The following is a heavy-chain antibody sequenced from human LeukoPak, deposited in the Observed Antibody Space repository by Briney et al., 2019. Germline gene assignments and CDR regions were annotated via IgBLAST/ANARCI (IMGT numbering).Heavy chain of an antibody. CDR2: ISYDGSNK. CDR3: AQGGLGELSFAFDI. CDR1: GFTFSSYA. Sequence: PGGSLRLSCAASGFTFSSYAMHWVRQAPGKGLEWVAVISYDGSNKYYADSVKGRFTISRDNSKNTLYLQMNSLRAEDTAVYYCAQGGLGELSFAFDIWGQGTMVTVSS. V-gene: IGHV3-30-3*01. D-gene: IGHD3-16*02. J-gene: IGHJ3*02.